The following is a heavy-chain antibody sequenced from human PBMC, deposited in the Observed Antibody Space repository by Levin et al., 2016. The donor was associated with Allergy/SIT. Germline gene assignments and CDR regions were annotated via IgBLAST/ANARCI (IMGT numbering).Heavy chain of an antibody. V-gene: IGHV4-39*01. D-gene: IGHD3-10*01. CDR2: FYYSGNT. CDR3: YSTRFGELFTGPHYGMDV. J-gene: IGHJ6*02. Sequence: SETLSLTCTVSGGSISSSSYFWGWVRQPPGKGLEWIGSFYYSGNTYYNPSLKSRVAISVDTSKNQFSLKLRSVTAADTGIYYCYSTRFGELFTGPHYGMDVWGQGTTVTVSS. CDR1: GGSISSSSYF.